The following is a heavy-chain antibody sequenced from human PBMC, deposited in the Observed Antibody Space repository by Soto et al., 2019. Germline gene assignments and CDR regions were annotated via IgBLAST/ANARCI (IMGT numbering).Heavy chain of an antibody. CDR2: MSYDGSHQ. D-gene: IGHD6-6*01. CDR3: AKGGWYTSSSPSDC. CDR1: GFTLSGND. Sequence: QVQLVESGGGVVQPGRSLRLSCAASGFTLSGNDMHWVRQAPGKGPEWVAVMSYDGSHQYYADSVKGRFTISRDTSKSTLYLQMNSLRTEDTAVYYCAKGGWYTSSSPSDCWAQGTLVTVSS. J-gene: IGHJ4*02. V-gene: IGHV3-30*18.